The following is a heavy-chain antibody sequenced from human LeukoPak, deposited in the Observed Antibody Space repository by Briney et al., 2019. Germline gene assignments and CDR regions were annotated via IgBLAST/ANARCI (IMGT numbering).Heavy chain of an antibody. CDR3: ARGSPPRRNYDSSGYYSYYFDY. V-gene: IGHV1-2*02. D-gene: IGHD3-22*01. CDR1: GYTFTGYY. Sequence: RASVKVSCKASGYTFTGYYMHWVRQAPGQGLEWMGWINPNSGGTNYAQKFQGRVTMTRDTSITTAYMELSRLRSDDTAVYYCARGSPPRRNYDSSGYYSYYFDYWGQGTLVTVSS. J-gene: IGHJ4*02. CDR2: INPNSGGT.